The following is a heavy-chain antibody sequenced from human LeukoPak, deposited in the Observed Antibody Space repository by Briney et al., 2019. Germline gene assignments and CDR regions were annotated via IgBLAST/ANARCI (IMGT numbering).Heavy chain of an antibody. V-gene: IGHV4-34*01. CDR2: INHTGST. D-gene: IGHD2-15*01. J-gene: IGHJ4*02. CDR1: GGSFSSYY. CDR3: ARGVRVADY. Sequence: SETLSLTCAVYGGSFSSYYCSWIRQSPGRGLEWIGEINHTGSTYYNPSLKSRVSISEDTSKNQFSLKLSSVTAADAAVYYCARGVRVADYWGQGTLVTVSS.